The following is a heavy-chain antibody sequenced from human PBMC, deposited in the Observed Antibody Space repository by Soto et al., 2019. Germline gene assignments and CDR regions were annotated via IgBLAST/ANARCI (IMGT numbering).Heavy chain of an antibody. D-gene: IGHD6-19*01. CDR3: ASTAHSSGWYSGGFDY. Sequence: QVQLQESGPGLVKPSETLSLTCTVSGGSISSYYWSWIRQPPGKGLEWIGYIYYSGSTNYNPSLKSRVTISLDTSKHQSSLKLSSVPAADTAVYYCASTAHSSGWYSGGFDYWGQGTLVTVSS. CDR1: GGSISSYY. CDR2: IYYSGST. J-gene: IGHJ4*02. V-gene: IGHV4-59*01.